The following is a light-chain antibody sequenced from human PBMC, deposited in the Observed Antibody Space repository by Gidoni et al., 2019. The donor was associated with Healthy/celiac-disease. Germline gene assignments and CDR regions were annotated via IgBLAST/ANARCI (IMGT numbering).Light chain of an antibody. CDR2: GAS. CDR1: QSVSSN. CDR3: QQYNNWPPT. V-gene: IGKV3-15*01. J-gene: IGKJ1*01. Sequence: EIVIPQSPATLSVSPGERATLSCRASQSVSSNLAWYQQKPGQAPRLLIYGASTRATGIPARFSGSGSGTEFTLTISSLQSEDFAVYYCQQYNNWPPTFGQGTKVEIK.